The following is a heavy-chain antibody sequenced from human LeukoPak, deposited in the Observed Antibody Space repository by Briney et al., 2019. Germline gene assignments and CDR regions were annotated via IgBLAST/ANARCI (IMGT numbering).Heavy chain of an antibody. V-gene: IGHV4-34*01. J-gene: IGHJ4*02. D-gene: IGHD5-18*01. CDR3: ARGRETARPPLLY. CDR1: GGSLSGYY. CDR2: INQSGVT. Sequence: SETLSLTCAVYGGSLSGYYWTWIRQPPGKGLEWIGEINQSGVTNYNSSLESRVSISVDTSRNQFSLKLSSVTAAHTAIYYCARGRETARPPLLYWGQGTLVTVSS.